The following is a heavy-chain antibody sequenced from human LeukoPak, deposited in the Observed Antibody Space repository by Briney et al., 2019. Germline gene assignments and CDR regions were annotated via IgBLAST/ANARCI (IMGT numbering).Heavy chain of an antibody. V-gene: IGHV3-33*01. CDR2: IWYDGSNK. D-gene: IGHD3-22*01. J-gene: IGHJ4*02. CDR3: ARDLYYYYDGSGYGSPNDY. CDR1: GFTFSSYG. Sequence: PGRSLRLSCAASGFTFSSYGMHWVRQAPGKGLEWVAVIWYDGSNKYYADSVKGRFTISRDNSKNTLYLQMNSLRAEDTAVYYCARDLYYYYDGSGYGSPNDYWGQGTLVTVSS.